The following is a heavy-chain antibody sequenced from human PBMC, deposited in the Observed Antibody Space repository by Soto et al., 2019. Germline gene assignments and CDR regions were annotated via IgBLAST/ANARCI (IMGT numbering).Heavy chain of an antibody. CDR3: AGDSYEYVWGSYRSNWFDP. J-gene: IGHJ5*02. V-gene: IGHV1-2*02. D-gene: IGHD3-16*02. CDR1: GYTFTGYY. CDR2: INPNSGGT. Sequence: ASVKVSCKASGYTFTGYYMHWVRQAPGQGLEWMGWINPNSGGTNYAQKFQGRVTMTRDTSISTAYMELSRLRSDDTAVYYCAGDSYEYVWGSYRSNWFDPWGQGTLVTVSS.